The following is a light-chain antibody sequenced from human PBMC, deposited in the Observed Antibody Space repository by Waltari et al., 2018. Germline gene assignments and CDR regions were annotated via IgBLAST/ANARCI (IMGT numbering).Light chain of an antibody. CDR2: DTS. V-gene: IGKV3-11*01. CDR1: QSVRVY. CDR3: QQYGSSPPHLYT. J-gene: IGKJ2*01. Sequence: EIVLTQSPATLSLSPGERATLSCRASQSVRVYLAWYQQKPGQAPRLLIYDTSNRASGTPDRFSGSGSGTDFSLSISSLEPEDFAVYYCQQYGSSPPHLYTFGQGTKLEIK.